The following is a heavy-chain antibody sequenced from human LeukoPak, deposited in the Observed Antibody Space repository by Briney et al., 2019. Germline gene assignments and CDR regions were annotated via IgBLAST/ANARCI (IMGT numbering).Heavy chain of an antibody. Sequence: QPGGSLRLSCAASGFTFSSYAMSWVRQAPGKGLEWVSAISGSGGGTYYADSVKGRFTISRDNSKNTLYLQMNSLRAEDTAVYYCAKGRLILRGATPGGFDYWGQGTLVTVSS. CDR3: AKGRLILRGATPGGFDY. CDR2: ISGSGGGT. CDR1: GFTFSSYA. J-gene: IGHJ4*02. D-gene: IGHD1-26*01. V-gene: IGHV3-23*01.